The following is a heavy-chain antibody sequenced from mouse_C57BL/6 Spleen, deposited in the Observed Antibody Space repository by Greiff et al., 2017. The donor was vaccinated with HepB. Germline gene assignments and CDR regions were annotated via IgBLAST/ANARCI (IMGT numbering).Heavy chain of an antibody. V-gene: IGHV1-18*01. Sequence: EVQLQQSGPELVKPGASVKIPCKASGYTFTDYNMDWVKQSHGKSLEWIGDINPNNGGTIYNQKFKGKATLTVDKSSSTAYMELRSLTSEDTAVYYCARGRYYYGSSENYFDYWGQGTTLTVSS. J-gene: IGHJ2*01. D-gene: IGHD1-1*01. CDR1: GYTFTDYN. CDR2: INPNNGGT. CDR3: ARGRYYYGSSENYFDY.